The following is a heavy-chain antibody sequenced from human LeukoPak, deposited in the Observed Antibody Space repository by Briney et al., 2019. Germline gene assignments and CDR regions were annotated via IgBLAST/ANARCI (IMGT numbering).Heavy chain of an antibody. CDR1: GGSISSYY. CDR3: AREVDRSGRWIDP. J-gene: IGHJ5*02. CDR2: IYTSEST. Sequence: PSETLSLTCIVSGGSISSYYWSWTRQPAGEGLEWIGRIYTSESTNYNPSLKSRVTMSVDTSKNQFSLRLKSVTAADTAVYYCAREVDRSGRWIDPWGQGTLVTVSS. V-gene: IGHV4-4*07. D-gene: IGHD3-16*02.